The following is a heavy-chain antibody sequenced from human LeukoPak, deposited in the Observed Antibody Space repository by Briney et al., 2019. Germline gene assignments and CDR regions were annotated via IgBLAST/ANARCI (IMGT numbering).Heavy chain of an antibody. Sequence: SETLSLTCTVSGGSISSYYWNWVRQPPGKGLEWVGYIYSSGTTKYNPYLKRGVNISVEKSKRQCSQKRTSVTAADTAVYYCARGEDWKSTTFDYWGQGTLVTVAS. CDR3: ARGEDWKSTTFDY. J-gene: IGHJ4*02. CDR1: GGSISSYY. V-gene: IGHV4-59*01. CDR2: IYSSGTT. D-gene: IGHD1-1*01.